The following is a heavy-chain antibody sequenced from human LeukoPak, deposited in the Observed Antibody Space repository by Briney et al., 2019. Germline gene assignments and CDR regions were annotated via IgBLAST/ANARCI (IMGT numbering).Heavy chain of an antibody. CDR1: GYTFTGYY. D-gene: IGHD5-24*01. V-gene: IGHV1-2*02. CDR2: INPNSGGT. Sequence: ASVKVSCKASGYTFTGYYMHWVRQAPGQGLEWMGWINPNSGGTNYAQKFQGRVTMTRDTSISTAYMELSRLRSDDTAVYYCARAMATISRDAFDIWGQGTMVTVSS. J-gene: IGHJ3*02. CDR3: ARAMATISRDAFDI.